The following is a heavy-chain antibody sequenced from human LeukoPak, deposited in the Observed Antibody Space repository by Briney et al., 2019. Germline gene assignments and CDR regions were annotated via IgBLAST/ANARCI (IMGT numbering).Heavy chain of an antibody. CDR2: ISYDGSNK. V-gene: IGHV3-30*04. CDR3: ARALSSSWSDYFDY. D-gene: IGHD6-13*01. J-gene: IGHJ4*02. CDR1: GFTFSSYA. Sequence: GRSLRLSCAASGFTFSSYAMHWVRQAPGEGLEWVAVISYDGSNKYYADSVKGRFTISRDNSKNTLYLQMNSLRAEDTAVYYCARALSSSWSDYFDYWGQGTLVTVSS.